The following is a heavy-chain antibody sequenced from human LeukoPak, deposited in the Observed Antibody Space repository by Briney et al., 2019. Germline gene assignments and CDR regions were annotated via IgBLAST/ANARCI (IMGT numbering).Heavy chain of an antibody. CDR2: INPSGGST. CDR1: GYTFTSYY. V-gene: IGHV1-46*01. Sequence: ASVKVSCKASGYTFTSYYMYWVRQAPGQGLEWMGIINPSGGSTSYAQKFQGRVTMTRDTSTSTVYMELSSLRSEDTAVYYCARAAWWELPKAELDYWGQGTLVTVSS. CDR3: ARAAWWELPKAELDY. D-gene: IGHD1-26*01. J-gene: IGHJ4*02.